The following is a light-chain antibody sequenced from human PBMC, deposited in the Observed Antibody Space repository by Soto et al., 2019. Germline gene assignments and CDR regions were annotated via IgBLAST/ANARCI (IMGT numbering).Light chain of an antibody. V-gene: IGKV3D-15*01. J-gene: IGKJ4*01. CDR3: QQLSSYPLT. CDR2: GAS. Sequence: EIVMTQSPATLSVSPGERATLSCRASQSVSSYLAWYQQKPGQAPRRLIYGASTRATGSPDGCCGGGSGTDFTLTISRLVHEEFAVDYCQQLSSYPLTFGGGTKVDIK. CDR1: QSVSSY.